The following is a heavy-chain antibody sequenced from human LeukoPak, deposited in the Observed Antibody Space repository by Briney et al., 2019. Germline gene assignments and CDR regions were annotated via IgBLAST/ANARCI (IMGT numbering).Heavy chain of an antibody. CDR2: ISGSGGNT. D-gene: IGHD4/OR15-4a*01. J-gene: IGHJ4*02. V-gene: IGHV3-23*01. CDR3: AKDYGGLYHFDF. Sequence: PGGSLRLSCAASGFTFSSYAMSWVRQAPGKGLEWVSAISGSGGNTYYADSVKGRFTLSRDNSKNTLYLQMNSLRAEDTAVYYCAKDYGGLYHFDFWGQGTLVTVSS. CDR1: GFTFSSYA.